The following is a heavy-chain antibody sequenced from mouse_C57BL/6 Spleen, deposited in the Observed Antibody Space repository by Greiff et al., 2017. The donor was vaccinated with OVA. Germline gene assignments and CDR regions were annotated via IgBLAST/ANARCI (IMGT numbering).Heavy chain of an antibody. J-gene: IGHJ1*03. CDR2: IDPENGDT. Sequence: EVQLQQSGAELVRPGASVKLSCTASGFNIKDDYMHWVKQRPEQGLEWIGWIDPENGDTEYASKFQGKATITADTSSNTAYLQLSSLTSEDTAVYYCTTPITTVEMFDVWGTGTTVTVSS. CDR1: GFNIKDDY. CDR3: TTPITTVEMFDV. V-gene: IGHV14-4*01. D-gene: IGHD1-1*01.